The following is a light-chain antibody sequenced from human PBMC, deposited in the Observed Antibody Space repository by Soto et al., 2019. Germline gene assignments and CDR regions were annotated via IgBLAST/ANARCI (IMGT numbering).Light chain of an antibody. CDR1: QSVLYSSNNKNY. Sequence: DIVMTQSPDSLAVSLGERATINCKSSQSVLYSSNNKNYLAWYQQKPGQPPKLFIYWTSTRASGVPDRFSGSGSGTDFTLTISSLQAEDVAVYYCQQYYSTPYTFGQGTKLEIK. V-gene: IGKV4-1*01. CDR3: QQYYSTPYT. CDR2: WTS. J-gene: IGKJ2*01.